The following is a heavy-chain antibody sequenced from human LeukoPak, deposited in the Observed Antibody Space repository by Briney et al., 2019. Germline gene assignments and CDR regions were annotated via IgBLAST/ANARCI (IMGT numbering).Heavy chain of an antibody. J-gene: IGHJ4*02. CDR1: RGSISSSSYF. Sequence: PSETLSLTCTVSRGSISSSSYFWGWIRQPPGKGLEWIGEINHSGSTNYNPSLKSRVTISVDTSKNQFSLKLSSVTAADTAVYYCARDWTGSSWTNFDYWGQGTLVTVSS. CDR3: ARDWTGSSWTNFDY. D-gene: IGHD6-13*01. CDR2: INHSGST. V-gene: IGHV4-39*07.